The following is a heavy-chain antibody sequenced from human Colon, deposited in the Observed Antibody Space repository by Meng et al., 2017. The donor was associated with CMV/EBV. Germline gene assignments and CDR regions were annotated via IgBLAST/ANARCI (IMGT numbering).Heavy chain of an antibody. V-gene: IGHV3-30-3*01. CDR1: GFTFSSYA. D-gene: IGHD6-19*01. J-gene: IGHJ6*02. CDR2: ISYDGSNK. CDR3: ADDFTVAGRTMGYYYSGMDV. Sequence: GESLKISCAASGFTFSSYAMHWVRQAPGKGLEWVAVISYDGSNKYYADSVKGRVTVSRDNSKKMVYLQMSGQGVDDTAVYYCADDFTVAGRTMGYYYSGMDVWGQGTTVTVSS.